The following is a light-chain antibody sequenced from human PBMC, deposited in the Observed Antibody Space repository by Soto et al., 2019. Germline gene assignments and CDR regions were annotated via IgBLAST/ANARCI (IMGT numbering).Light chain of an antibody. J-gene: IGLJ3*02. CDR1: GSDIGNYNY. CDR3: SSYTTYTTLWV. CDR2: EVS. V-gene: IGLV2-14*01. Sequence: QSVLTQPASVSGSPGQSITISCTGTGSDIGNYNYVSWYQQHPGKAPKLMIYEVSNRPSGVSNRFSGSKSGNAASLTISGLQAEDEADYYCSSYTTYTTLWVFGGGTKVTVL.